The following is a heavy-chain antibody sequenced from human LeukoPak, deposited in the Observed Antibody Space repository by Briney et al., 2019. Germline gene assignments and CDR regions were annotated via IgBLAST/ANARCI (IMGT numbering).Heavy chain of an antibody. Sequence: GASVKVSCKASGGTFSSYAISWVRQAPGQGLEWMGRIIPIFGTANYAQKFQGRVTITTDESTTTAYMELSSLRSEDTAVYYCARVAAAGAFDYWGQGTLVTVSS. D-gene: IGHD6-13*01. J-gene: IGHJ4*02. CDR1: GGTFSSYA. V-gene: IGHV1-69*05. CDR2: IIPIFGTA. CDR3: ARVAAAGAFDY.